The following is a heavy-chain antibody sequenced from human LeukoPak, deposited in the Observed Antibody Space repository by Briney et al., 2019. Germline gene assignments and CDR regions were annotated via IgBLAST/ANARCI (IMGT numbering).Heavy chain of an antibody. CDR2: IYSGGST. CDR1: GITVSANY. CDR3: ASQGGSSLYVIHH. Sequence: GGSLRLSCAASGITVSANYMSWVRQAPGRRLEWVSIIYSGGSTLHADPVKGRFTISRDNSKNTLNLQMDSLRAEDTAVYYCASQGGSSLYVIHHWGQGTLVTVSS. D-gene: IGHD6-13*01. J-gene: IGHJ4*02. V-gene: IGHV3-53*01.